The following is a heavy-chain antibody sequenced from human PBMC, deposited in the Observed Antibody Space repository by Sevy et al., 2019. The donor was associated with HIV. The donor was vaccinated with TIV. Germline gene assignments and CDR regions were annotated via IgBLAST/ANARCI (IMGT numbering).Heavy chain of an antibody. J-gene: IGHJ4*02. CDR1: GGSISSNN. V-gene: IGHV4-4*07. CDR3: ARSKPSGYDQPDYFDY. CDR2: IYTSGST. D-gene: IGHD5-12*01. Sequence: SETLSLTCTVSGGSISSNNWSWIRNPAGKGLEGIGRIYTSGSTNYNPSLKSRVTMSVDTSKNQFSLKLSSVTAADTAVYYCARSKPSGYDQPDYFDYWGQGTLVTVSS.